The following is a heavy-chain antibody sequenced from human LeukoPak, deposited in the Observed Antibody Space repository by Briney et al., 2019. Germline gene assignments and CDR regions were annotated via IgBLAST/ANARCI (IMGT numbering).Heavy chain of an antibody. Sequence: SVKVSCKASGYIFTDYYLHWVRQAPGQGLEWMGWINPNSGGTNFAQKFQGRVTMTRDTSISTAFMELSRLRSDDTAVYYCARDRYYSGLSSDYWGQGTLVTVSS. CDR2: INPNSGGT. D-gene: IGHD2-15*01. CDR1: GYIFTDYY. CDR3: ARDRYYSGLSSDY. V-gene: IGHV1-2*02. J-gene: IGHJ4*02.